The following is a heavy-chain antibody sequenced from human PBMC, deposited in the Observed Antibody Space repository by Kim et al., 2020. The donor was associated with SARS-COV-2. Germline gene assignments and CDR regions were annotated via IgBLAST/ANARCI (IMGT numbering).Heavy chain of an antibody. Sequence: GGSLRLSCAASGFTFSSYELNWVRQAPGKGLEWVAYSSDSPDGDGARHYADSVKGRFTVSRDNAKNLLFLQMDSLRVEDTAVYYCTRQRGPPFSGSYYYFDSWGQGTLVTVSS. J-gene: IGHJ4*02. V-gene: IGHV3-48*03. D-gene: IGHD1-26*01. CDR1: GFTFSSYE. CDR2: SSDSPDGDGAR. CDR3: TRQRGPPFSGSYYYFDS.